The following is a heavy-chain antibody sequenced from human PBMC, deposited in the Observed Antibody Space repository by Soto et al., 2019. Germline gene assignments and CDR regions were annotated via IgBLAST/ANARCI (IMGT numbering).Heavy chain of an antibody. CDR2: IRSTAYGAPT. D-gene: IGHD6-13*01. V-gene: IGHV3-49*04. Sequence: GGSLRLSCTSSGFTSGVYTMAWVRQAPGKGLEWVGSIRSTAYGAPTDYAASVKDRFIISRDDSRDVAYLQMNSLRTEDTAVYYCATSRPSSTWSGFDYWGQGTLVTVSS. J-gene: IGHJ4*02. CDR3: ATSRPSSTWSGFDY. CDR1: GFTSGVYT.